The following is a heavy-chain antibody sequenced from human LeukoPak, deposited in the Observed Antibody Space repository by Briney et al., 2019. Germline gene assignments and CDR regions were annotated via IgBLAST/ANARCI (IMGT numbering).Heavy chain of an antibody. CDR2: IIPILGIA. D-gene: IGHD5-24*01. V-gene: IGHV1-69*04. CDR1: GGTFSSYA. CDR3: ARDPLIEMATIYYFDY. Sequence: ASVKVSCKASGGTFSSYAISWVRQAPGQGLEWMGRIIPILGIANYAQKFQGRVTTTADKSTSTAYMELSSLRSEDTAVYYCARDPLIEMATIYYFDYWGQGTLVTVSS. J-gene: IGHJ4*02.